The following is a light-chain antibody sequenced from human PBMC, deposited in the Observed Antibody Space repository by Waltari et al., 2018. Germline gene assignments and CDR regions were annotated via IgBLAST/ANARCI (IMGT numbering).Light chain of an antibody. J-gene: IGKJ5*01. Sequence: DIQMTQSPSSLSKSVGDRVTITCRASQTIGHYLNWYQQKAGAAPKLLISAASTLQPGVPSRFSGSGSGTDFALTISSLQPEDFATYYCQQSYTTLITFGQGTRLEIK. CDR3: QQSYTTLIT. V-gene: IGKV1-39*01. CDR1: QTIGHY. CDR2: AAS.